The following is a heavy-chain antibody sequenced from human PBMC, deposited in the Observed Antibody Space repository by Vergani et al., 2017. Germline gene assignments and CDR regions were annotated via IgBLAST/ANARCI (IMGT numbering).Heavy chain of an antibody. CDR1: GFTFSSYS. Sequence: EVQLVESGGGLVKPGGSLRLSCAASGFTFSSYSMNWVRQAQGKGLEWVSSISSSSSYIYYADSVKGRFTISRDNAKNSLYLQINSLRAEDTAVYYCAGDRVKYDFWSGYSPSDVWGQGTTVTVSS. CDR3: AGDRVKYDFWSGYSPSDV. J-gene: IGHJ6*02. V-gene: IGHV3-21*01. D-gene: IGHD3-3*01. CDR2: ISSSSSYI.